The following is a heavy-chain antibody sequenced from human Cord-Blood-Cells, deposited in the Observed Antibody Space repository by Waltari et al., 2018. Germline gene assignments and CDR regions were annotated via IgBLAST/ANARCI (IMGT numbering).Heavy chain of an antibody. Sequence: QVQLVESGGGVVQPGRSLRLSCEASGFTFSSYAMHWVRPAPGKGLEWVAVISYDGSNKYYADSVKGRFTISRDNSKNTLYLQMNSLRAEDTAVYYCASLSLSYYDAFDIWGQGTMVTVSS. CDR2: ISYDGSNK. CDR1: GFTFSSYA. J-gene: IGHJ3*02. CDR3: ASLSLSYYDAFDI. D-gene: IGHD1-26*01. V-gene: IGHV3-30-3*01.